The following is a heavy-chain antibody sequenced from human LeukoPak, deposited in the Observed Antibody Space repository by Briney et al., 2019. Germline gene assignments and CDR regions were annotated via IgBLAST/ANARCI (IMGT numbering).Heavy chain of an antibody. V-gene: IGHV4-39*01. CDR1: GGSISSSSYY. CDR2: IYYSGST. CDR3: ARQGLGFWFDP. D-gene: IGHD7-27*01. Sequence: SETLSLTCTVPGGSISSSSYYWGWIRQPPGNGLEWIGSIYYSGSTYYNPSLKSRVTISVDTSKNQFSLKLSSVTAADTAVYYCARQGLGFWFDPWGQGTLVTVSS. J-gene: IGHJ5*02.